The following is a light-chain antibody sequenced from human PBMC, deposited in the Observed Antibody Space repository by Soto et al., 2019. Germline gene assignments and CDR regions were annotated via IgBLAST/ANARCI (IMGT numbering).Light chain of an antibody. CDR1: QSVGRN. CDR3: QQYDNWPLT. Sequence: VVMTQSPFTLSVPPWYTATLSFMSSQSVGRNLAWYQQKPGQAPRLLLYGTSTRATGIPARFSGSGSGTDFTLTISSLQSEDFAVYYCQQYDNWPLTFGGGTKVDIK. J-gene: IGKJ4*01. CDR2: GTS. V-gene: IGKV3-15*01.